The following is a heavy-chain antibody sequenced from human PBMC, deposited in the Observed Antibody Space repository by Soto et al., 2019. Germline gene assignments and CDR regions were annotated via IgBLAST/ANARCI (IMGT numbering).Heavy chain of an antibody. CDR3: AKASGWYRAFDI. J-gene: IGHJ3*02. D-gene: IGHD6-19*01. CDR2: ISGNGGST. Sequence: GGSLRLSCAASGVPFSSYAMSWVRQAPGKGLEWVSAISGNGGSTGYADSVKGRFTISRDNAKNSLYLQMNSLRAEDTALYYCAKASGWYRAFDIWGQGTMVTVSS. CDR1: GVPFSSYA. V-gene: IGHV3-20*04.